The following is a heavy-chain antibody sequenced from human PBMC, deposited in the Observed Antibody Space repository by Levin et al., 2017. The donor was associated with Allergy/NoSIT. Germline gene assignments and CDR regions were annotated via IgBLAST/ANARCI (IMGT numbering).Heavy chain of an antibody. V-gene: IGHV3-11*05. Sequence: PGGSLRLSCAASGFTFSDYYMSWIRQAPGKGLEWVSYISSSSSYTNYADSVKGRFTISRDNAKNSLYLQMNSLRAEDTAVYYCARVKMAGKSREFDYWGQGTLVTVSS. J-gene: IGHJ4*02. CDR1: GFTFSDYY. CDR3: ARVKMAGKSREFDY. D-gene: IGHD6-19*01. CDR2: ISSSSSYT.